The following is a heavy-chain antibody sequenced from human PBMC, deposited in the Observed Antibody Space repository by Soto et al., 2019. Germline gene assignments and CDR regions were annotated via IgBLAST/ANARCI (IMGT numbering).Heavy chain of an antibody. Sequence: SVKVSCKASGGTFSSYAISWVRQAPGQGLEWMGGIIPIFGTANYAQKFQGRVTITADESTSTAYMELSSLRSEDTAVYYCARDSSPTAVDRCYFDYWGQGTLVTVSS. D-gene: IGHD6-25*01. J-gene: IGHJ4*02. CDR1: GGTFSSYA. V-gene: IGHV1-69*13. CDR2: IIPIFGTA. CDR3: ARDSSPTAVDRCYFDY.